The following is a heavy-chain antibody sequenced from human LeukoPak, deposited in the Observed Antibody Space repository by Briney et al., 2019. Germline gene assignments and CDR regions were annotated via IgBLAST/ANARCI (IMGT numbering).Heavy chain of an antibody. CDR3: ARATLDN. CDR2: IYSDGST. CDR1: GFSVISNY. Sequence: GGSLRLSCAASGFSVISNYISWVRQAPGKGLEWVSVIYSDGSTKYADSVKARFTISRDNSKNTVYLRMNSLRVEDTAVYYCARATLDNWGQGTLVTVSS. V-gene: IGHV3-53*01. J-gene: IGHJ4*02.